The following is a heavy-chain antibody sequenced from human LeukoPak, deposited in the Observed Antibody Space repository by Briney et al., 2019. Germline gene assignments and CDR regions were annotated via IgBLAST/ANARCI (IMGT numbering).Heavy chain of an antibody. Sequence: PGRSLRLSCAVSGFTFSSYWMTWVRQAPGKGLEWVANIKQDGSEKYYVDSVKGRFTVSKDNAKNSVYLQMNSLRAEDTALYYCAKYCDFWSAYCIDYWGQGALVTVSS. D-gene: IGHD3-3*01. V-gene: IGHV3-7*01. CDR2: IKQDGSEK. J-gene: IGHJ4*02. CDR1: GFTFSSYW. CDR3: AKYCDFWSAYCIDY.